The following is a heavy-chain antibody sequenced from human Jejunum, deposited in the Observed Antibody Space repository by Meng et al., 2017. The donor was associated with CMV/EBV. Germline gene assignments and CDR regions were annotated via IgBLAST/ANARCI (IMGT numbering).Heavy chain of an antibody. V-gene: IGHV1-8*01. CDR2: MNSNSGNT. J-gene: IGHJ5*02. CDR1: GYTCINHD. Sequence: KASGYTCINHDIKWFRQATGQGLEWMGWMNSNSGNTGYAQKFQGRVTMTRDTSISTAYMELNGLRSEDTAVYYCARGSGSGGRDWFDPWGQGTLVTVSS. CDR3: ARGSGSGGRDWFDP. D-gene: IGHD3-3*01.